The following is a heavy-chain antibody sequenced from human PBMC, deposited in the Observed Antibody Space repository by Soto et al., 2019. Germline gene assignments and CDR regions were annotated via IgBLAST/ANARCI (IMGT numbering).Heavy chain of an antibody. D-gene: IGHD2-21*02. Sequence: PGGSLRLSCAASGFTFNSYTMSWVRQAPGKGLEWVSGISATGGSTYYADSVKGRFTFSRDNSKNTLYLQMNSLRAEDTAVYYCAKGFIRDCGGDCTVDTWGQGTLVTVSS. J-gene: IGHJ5*02. CDR1: GFTFNSYT. CDR3: AKGFIRDCGGDCTVDT. V-gene: IGHV3-23*01. CDR2: ISATGGST.